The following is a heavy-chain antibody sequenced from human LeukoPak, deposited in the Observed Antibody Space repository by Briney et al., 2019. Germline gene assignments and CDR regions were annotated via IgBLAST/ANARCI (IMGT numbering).Heavy chain of an antibody. CDR1: GFIFNNFW. V-gene: IGHV3-7*01. D-gene: IGHD3-10*01. CDR2: IKQDGNEK. J-gene: IGHJ4*02. CDR3: ARVLYYGSARRYFFDY. Sequence: GGSLRLSCTASGFIFNNFWMNWVRQAPGKGLEWVANIKQDGNEKYYVDSVMGRFTISRDNTKNLMYLQMNTLRAEDTGVYYCARVLYYGSARRYFFDYWGQGTLVTVSS.